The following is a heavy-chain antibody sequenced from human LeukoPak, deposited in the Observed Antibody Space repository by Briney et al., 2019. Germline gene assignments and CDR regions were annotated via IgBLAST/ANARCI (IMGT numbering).Heavy chain of an antibody. CDR3: ARDGGGVGALSPDY. J-gene: IGHJ4*02. CDR1: GYTFTSCG. V-gene: IGHV1-18*01. D-gene: IGHD1-26*01. CDR2: ISAYNGNT. Sequence: ASGKLSCTAAGYTFTSCGISRGREAPGQGLGWMGWISAYNGNTNYAQNVQGRVPMTTDTSTSTAYMELRSLRSDDTAVYYCARDGGGVGALSPDYWGQGTLVTVSS.